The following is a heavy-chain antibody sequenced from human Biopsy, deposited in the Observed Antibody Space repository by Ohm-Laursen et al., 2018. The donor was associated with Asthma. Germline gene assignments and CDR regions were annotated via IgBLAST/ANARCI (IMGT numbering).Heavy chain of an antibody. CDR2: ISYDGNHK. CDR1: GLMFRSFG. J-gene: IGHJ5*02. V-gene: IGHV3-30*03. Sequence: SLRLSCAASGLMFRSFGMHWVRQAPGKGLEWVAVISYDGNHKFYDDSVKGRFTISRDNSKNTMYLVMNSLRPEDTAVYYCARDESFSMASGSWFDPWGQGTLVTVSS. CDR3: ARDESFSMASGSWFDP. D-gene: IGHD2/OR15-2a*01.